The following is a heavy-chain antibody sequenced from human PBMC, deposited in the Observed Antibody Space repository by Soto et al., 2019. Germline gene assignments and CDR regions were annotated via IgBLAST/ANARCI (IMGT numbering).Heavy chain of an antibody. D-gene: IGHD5-18*01. V-gene: IGHV1-3*01. CDR3: ACIFSGGYSYGFYYYGMDV. Sequence: ASVKVSCKASGYTFTSYAVHWVRQDPGQRLEWMGWINAGNGNTKYSQKFQGRVTITRDTSASTAYMELSSLRSEDTAVYYCACIFSGGYSYGFYYYGMDVWGQGTTVTVSS. J-gene: IGHJ6*02. CDR2: INAGNGNT. CDR1: GYTFTSYA.